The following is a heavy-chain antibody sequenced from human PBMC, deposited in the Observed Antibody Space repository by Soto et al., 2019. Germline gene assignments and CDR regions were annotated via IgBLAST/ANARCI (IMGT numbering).Heavy chain of an antibody. CDR3: TTDPLWVTTPGDY. V-gene: IGHV3-15*07. D-gene: IGHD4-17*01. Sequence: EVQLVESGGGLVKPGGSLRLSCAASGFTFSNAWMNWVRQAPGKGLEWVGRIESKTDGGTTDYAAPVKGRFTISRDDSKNTLYLQMNSLKTEDTAVYYCTTDPLWVTTPGDYWGQGTLVTVSS. CDR1: GFTFSNAW. CDR2: IESKTDGGTT. J-gene: IGHJ4*02.